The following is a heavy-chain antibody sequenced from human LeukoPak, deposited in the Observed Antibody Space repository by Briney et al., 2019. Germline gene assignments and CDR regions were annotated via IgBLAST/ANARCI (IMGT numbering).Heavy chain of an antibody. CDR1: GFTFSSYA. CDR3: AKESGRHGIGIFAYFQY. D-gene: IGHD1-26*01. Sequence: PGGSLRLSCAASGFTFSSYAMSWVRQAPGKGLEWVSGIGASDSTYYADSVKGRFTTSRDNSKNTLYLQMNSLRAEDTAVYYCAKESGRHGIGIFAYFQYRGQGTLVTVSS. V-gene: IGHV3-23*01. CDR2: IGASDST. J-gene: IGHJ4*02.